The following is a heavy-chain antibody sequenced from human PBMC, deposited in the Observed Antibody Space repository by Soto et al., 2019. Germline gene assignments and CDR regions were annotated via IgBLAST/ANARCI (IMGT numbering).Heavy chain of an antibody. J-gene: IGHJ4*02. D-gene: IGHD1-1*01. Sequence: PSQTLSLTCAISGNSVSRDSVGWNWIRQSPSRGLEWLGRTYYRSKWYNDYAVSVKSRITINPDTSKNQFSLQLNSVTPEDTAVYYCARGLEPLRHFDYWGQGTLVTVSS. CDR2: TYYRSKWYN. CDR3: ARGLEPLRHFDY. CDR1: GNSVSRDSVG. V-gene: IGHV6-1*01.